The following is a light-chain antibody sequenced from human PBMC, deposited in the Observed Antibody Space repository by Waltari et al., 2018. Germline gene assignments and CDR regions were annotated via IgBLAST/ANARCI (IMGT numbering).Light chain of an antibody. Sequence: MVMTHEPAPLSVSQGERSALSCRASQSVSSNLAWYQQKRGQAPRLLIYGASTRATGIPARFSGSGSGTEFTLTISSLQSEDFAVYYCQQYNNWPPDTFGGGTKVEIK. J-gene: IGKJ4*01. CDR2: GAS. CDR1: QSVSSN. V-gene: IGKV3D-15*01. CDR3: QQYNNWPPDT.